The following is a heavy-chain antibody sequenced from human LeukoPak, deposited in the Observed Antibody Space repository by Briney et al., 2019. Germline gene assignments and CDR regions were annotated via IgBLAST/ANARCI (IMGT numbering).Heavy chain of an antibody. V-gene: IGHV4-39*01. D-gene: IGHD2/OR15-2a*01. CDR3: AILPWCNSGQCHPHDH. CDR1: GDSISSSNYY. CDR2: INYTGST. Sequence: SETLSLTCSVSGDSISSSNYYWGWIRQPPGKGLEWIGTINYTGSTYYSPSLRSRVTISMDTSKNQFSLNLSFVTAADTALYYCAILPWCNSGQCHPHDHWGQGTLVTVSS. J-gene: IGHJ5*02.